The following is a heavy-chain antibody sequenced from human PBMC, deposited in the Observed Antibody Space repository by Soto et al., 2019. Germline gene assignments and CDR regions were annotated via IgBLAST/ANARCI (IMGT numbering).Heavy chain of an antibody. D-gene: IGHD4-17*01. CDR1: GYTFTSYY. CDR3: ARRDTVTSIFAHYSGMDV. Sequence: ASVKVSCKASGYTFTSYYMHWVRQAPGQGLEWMGIINPSGGSTSYAQKFQGRVTMTRDTSTSTVYMELSSLRSEDTAVYYCARRDTVTSIFAHYSGMDVWGQGTTVTVSS. CDR2: INPSGGST. V-gene: IGHV1-46*01. J-gene: IGHJ6*02.